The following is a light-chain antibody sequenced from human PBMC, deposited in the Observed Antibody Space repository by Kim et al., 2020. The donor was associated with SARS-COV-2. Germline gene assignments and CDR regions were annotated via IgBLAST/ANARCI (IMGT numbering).Light chain of an antibody. CDR3: QQRLNWPIT. V-gene: IGKV3-11*01. J-gene: IGKJ5*01. CDR1: QSVSSY. Sequence: LSAGERATLACRASQSVSSYLAWYQQKPGQAPRLLMYDASNRATGIPARFSGSGSGTDFTLPISSLQPEDFAVYYCQQRLNWPITFGQGTRLEIK. CDR2: DAS.